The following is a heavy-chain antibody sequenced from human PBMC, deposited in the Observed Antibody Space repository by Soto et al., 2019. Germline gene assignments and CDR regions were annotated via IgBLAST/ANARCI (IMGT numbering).Heavy chain of an antibody. D-gene: IGHD2-2*01. CDR2: IIPIFGTA. J-gene: IGHJ4*02. Sequence: SVKVSCKASGGTFSSYAISWLRQAAGQGLEWMGGIIPIFGTANYAQKFQGRVTITADKSTSTAYMELSSLRSEDTAVYYCARGWVVPAAILGYYFDYWGQGTLVTVSS. CDR3: ARGWVVPAAILGYYFDY. CDR1: GGTFSSYA. V-gene: IGHV1-69*06.